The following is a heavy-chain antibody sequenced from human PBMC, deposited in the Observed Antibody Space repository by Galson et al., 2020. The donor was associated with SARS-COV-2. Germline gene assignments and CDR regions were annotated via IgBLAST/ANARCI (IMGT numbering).Heavy chain of an antibody. CDR3: ARHGASSGWYEGIDY. CDR2: IYPDDSYT. Sequence: GESLKISCKASPYSFTNYWIGWVRQMPGKGLEWMGVIYPDDSYTIYSPSFQGQVTISADKSITTAYLQWSGLKASDTAMYYCARHGASSGWYEGIDYWCQGTLVAVSS. V-gene: IGHV5-51*01. CDR1: PYSFTNYW. D-gene: IGHD6-19*01. J-gene: IGHJ4*02.